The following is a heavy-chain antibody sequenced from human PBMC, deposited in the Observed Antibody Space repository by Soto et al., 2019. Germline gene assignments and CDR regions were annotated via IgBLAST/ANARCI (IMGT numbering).Heavy chain of an antibody. J-gene: IGHJ5*02. V-gene: IGHV4-30-2*01. CDR2: IYHSGST. CDR3: ASGSGECWFDT. D-gene: IGHD3-10*01. CDR1: CPIGTVCYR. Sequence: CPIGTVCYRRLFIRQPPGKGLEWIGYIYHSGSTYYNPSLKSRVTISVDRSKNQFSLKLSSVTAADTAVYYCASGSGECWFDTSGERTLVTVSS.